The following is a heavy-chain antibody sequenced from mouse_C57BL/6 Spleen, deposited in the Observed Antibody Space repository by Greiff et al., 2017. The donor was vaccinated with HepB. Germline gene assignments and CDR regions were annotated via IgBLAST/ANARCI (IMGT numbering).Heavy chain of an antibody. CDR3: ARLPLITTVVATDAMDY. J-gene: IGHJ4*01. CDR2: INPSSGYT. Sequence: QVQLQQSGAELAKPGASVKLSCKASGYTFTSYWMHWVKQRPGQGLEWIGYINPSSGYTKYNQKFKDKATLTADKSSSTAYMQLSSLTYEDSAVYYCARLPLITTVVATDAMDYWGQGTSVTVSS. CDR1: GYTFTSYW. V-gene: IGHV1-7*01. D-gene: IGHD1-1*01.